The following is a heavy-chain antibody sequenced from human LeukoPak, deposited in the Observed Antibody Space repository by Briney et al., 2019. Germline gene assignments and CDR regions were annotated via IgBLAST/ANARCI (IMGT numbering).Heavy chain of an antibody. Sequence: GSLRLSCAASGFTFSSYGMNWVRQAPGKGLEWVSYISSSSTIYYADSVKGRFTISRDNAKNSLYLQINTLRAEDTAVYYCARGPGGAFDFWGHGAMVTVSS. D-gene: IGHD1-1*01. CDR2: ISSSSTI. CDR3: ARGPGGAFDF. V-gene: IGHV3-48*01. J-gene: IGHJ3*01. CDR1: GFTFSSYG.